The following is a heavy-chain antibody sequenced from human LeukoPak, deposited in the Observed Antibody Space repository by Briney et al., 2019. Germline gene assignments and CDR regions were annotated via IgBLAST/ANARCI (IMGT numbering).Heavy chain of an antibody. CDR1: GGSISSYY. V-gene: IGHV4-59*01. Sequence: SETLSLTCTVPGGSISSYYWSWIRQPPGKGLEWIGYIYYSGSTNYNPSLKSRVTISVDPSKNQFSLKLSSVTAADTAVYYCARSAVAAAIGHYYYMDVWGKGTTVTVSS. CDR2: IYYSGST. J-gene: IGHJ6*03. CDR3: ARSAVAAAIGHYYYMDV. D-gene: IGHD2-2*02.